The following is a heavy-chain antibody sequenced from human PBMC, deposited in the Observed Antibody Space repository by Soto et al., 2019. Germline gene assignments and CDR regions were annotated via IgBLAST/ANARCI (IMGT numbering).Heavy chain of an antibody. D-gene: IGHD2-21*02. CDR1: GESISSSSYY. J-gene: IGHJ4*02. V-gene: IGHV4-39*01. CDR3: ARQRTTVVTQAYFDH. Sequence: SETLSLTCIVSGESISSSSYYWGWIRQPPGKGLEWVESIYYTGDTYYNPSIKSRVTLTIDTSKNQFSLKLSSVTATDTAVYYCARQRTTVVTQAYFDHWGQGTLVTVSS. CDR2: IYYTGDT.